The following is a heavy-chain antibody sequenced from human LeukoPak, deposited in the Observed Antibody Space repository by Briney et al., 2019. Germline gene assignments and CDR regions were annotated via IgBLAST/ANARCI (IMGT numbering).Heavy chain of an antibody. Sequence: GGSLRLSCAASGFTFSGSAMHWVRQASGKGLEWVGRIRSKANNYATAYAASVKGRFTISRDDSKNTAYLQMNSLKTEDTAVYYCTSTYGDYSHWGQGTLVTVSS. D-gene: IGHD4-17*01. CDR1: GFTFSGSA. V-gene: IGHV3-73*01. J-gene: IGHJ4*02. CDR2: IRSKANNYAT. CDR3: TSTYGDYSH.